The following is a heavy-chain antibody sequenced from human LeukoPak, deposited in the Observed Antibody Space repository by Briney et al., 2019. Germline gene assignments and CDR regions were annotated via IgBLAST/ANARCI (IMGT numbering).Heavy chain of an antibody. Sequence: SETLSLTCTVSGGSISSYYWSWIRQPPGKGLEWIGYIYYSGSTNYNPSLKSRVTISVDTSKNQFSLKLSSVTAADTAVYYCARDRGLDHWFDPWGQGTLVTVSS. J-gene: IGHJ5*02. V-gene: IGHV4-59*12. CDR3: ARDRGLDHWFDP. CDR1: GGSISSYY. D-gene: IGHD3-10*01. CDR2: IYYSGST.